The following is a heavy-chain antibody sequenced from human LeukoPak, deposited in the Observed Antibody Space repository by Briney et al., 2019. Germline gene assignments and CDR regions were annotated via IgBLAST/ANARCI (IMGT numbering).Heavy chain of an antibody. J-gene: IGHJ3*02. D-gene: IGHD1-1*01. Sequence: SETLSLTCTVSGGSISSSSYYWGWIRQPPGEGLEWIGGIYYSGSSYYNPSLKSRVTISVDTSKNQFSLKLSSVTAADTAVYLCARDPLSTNDFDIWGQGTMVTVFS. CDR3: ARDPLSTNDFDI. CDR2: IYYSGSS. CDR1: GGSISSSSYY. V-gene: IGHV4-39*07.